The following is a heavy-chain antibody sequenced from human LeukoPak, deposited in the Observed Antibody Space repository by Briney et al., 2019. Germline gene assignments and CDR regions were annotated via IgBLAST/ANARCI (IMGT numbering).Heavy chain of an antibody. J-gene: IGHJ4*02. CDR1: GYSFTSYW. CDR3: ARRLDMATIDY. D-gene: IGHD5-24*01. V-gene: IGHV5-51*01. Sequence: GESLKISCKGSGYSFTSYWSGWGRQMAGKGLEWMGIVYPGDSDTRYSPSFQGQVTISAVKSISTAYLQWSSLKASDTAMYYCARRLDMATIDYWGQGTLVTVSS. CDR2: VYPGDSDT.